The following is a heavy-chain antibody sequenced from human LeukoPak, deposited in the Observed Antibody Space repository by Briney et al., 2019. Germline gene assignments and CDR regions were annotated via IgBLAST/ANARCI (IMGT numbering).Heavy chain of an antibody. J-gene: IGHJ4*02. V-gene: IGHV1-69*06. Sequence: ASVKVSCKASGGTFSSYAISWVRQAPGQGLEWMGRIIPIFGTANYAQKFQGRVTNTADKSTSTAYMELSSLRSEDTAVYYCARDEEIVVVTTTKFDYWGQGTLVTVSS. CDR2: IIPIFGTA. CDR1: GGTFSSYA. CDR3: ARDEEIVVVTTTKFDY. D-gene: IGHD3-22*01.